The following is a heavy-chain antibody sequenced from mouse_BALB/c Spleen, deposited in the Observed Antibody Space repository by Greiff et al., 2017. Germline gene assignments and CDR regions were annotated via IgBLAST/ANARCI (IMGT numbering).Heavy chain of an antibody. V-gene: IGHV5-4*02. CDR2: ISDGGSYT. Sequence: EVQGVESGGGLVKPGGSLKLSCAASGFTFSDYYMYWVRQTPEKRLEWVATISDGGSYTYYPDSVKGRFTISRDNAKNNLYLQMSSLKSEDTAMYYCARGLTTVVADYAMDYWGQGTSVTVSS. D-gene: IGHD1-1*01. J-gene: IGHJ4*01. CDR1: GFTFSDYY. CDR3: ARGLTTVVADYAMDY.